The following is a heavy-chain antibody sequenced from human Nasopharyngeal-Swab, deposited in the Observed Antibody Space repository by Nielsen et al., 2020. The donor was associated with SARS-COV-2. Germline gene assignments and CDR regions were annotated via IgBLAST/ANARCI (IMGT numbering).Heavy chain of an antibody. Sequence: ESLKTPCAALGFIFSASAIHWVRQASGKGLELVGRIGDKDHNYATTYGASVQGRFTIPRDDSKNTAFLQMDSLKTEDTALYYCTTDFYFDYWGQGTLVTVSS. CDR2: IGDKDHNYAT. J-gene: IGHJ4*02. V-gene: IGHV3-73*01. CDR1: GFIFSASA. CDR3: TTDFYFDY.